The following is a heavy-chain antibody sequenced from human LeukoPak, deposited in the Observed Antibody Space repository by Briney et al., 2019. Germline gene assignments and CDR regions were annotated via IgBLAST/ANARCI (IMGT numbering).Heavy chain of an antibody. CDR3: AMHHLHLLVVLGGDAFDI. CDR2: VSAYNGKT. D-gene: IGHD2-15*01. Sequence: ASVQVSCHASGSTFPNYGISWVRQAPGQGLEWMGWVSAYNGKTNYAQKLQGRVTMTTDTSTSTAYMELRSLRSDDTAVYYCAMHHLHLLVVLGGDAFDIWGQGTMVTVSS. V-gene: IGHV1-18*01. J-gene: IGHJ3*02. CDR1: GSTFPNYG.